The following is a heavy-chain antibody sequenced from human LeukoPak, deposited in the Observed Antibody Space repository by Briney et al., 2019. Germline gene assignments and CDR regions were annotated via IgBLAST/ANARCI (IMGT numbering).Heavy chain of an antibody. CDR2: INPNSSAT. V-gene: IGHV1-2*02. CDR3: ASRPGSGSG. J-gene: IGHJ4*02. D-gene: IGHD6-19*01. CDR1: GYTFTAYY. Sequence: GASVKVSCKASGYTFTAYYVHWVRQVSGHGLEWMGWINPNSSATNFPQKFQGRVTLTRDTSITTVYMELRTLRSDDTAVYYCASRPGSGSGWGQGTLVTVSS.